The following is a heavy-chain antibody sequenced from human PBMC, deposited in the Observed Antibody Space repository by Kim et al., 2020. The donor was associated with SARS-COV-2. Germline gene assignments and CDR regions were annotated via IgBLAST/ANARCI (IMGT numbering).Heavy chain of an antibody. J-gene: IGHJ4*02. CDR3: ARGLGDGYKWNY. D-gene: IGHD1-1*01. V-gene: IGHV4-4*07. Sequence: NDNPSLKSRVTMSADTSKSQFSLKLNSVPAADTAVYYCARGLGDGYKWNYWGQGALVTVSS.